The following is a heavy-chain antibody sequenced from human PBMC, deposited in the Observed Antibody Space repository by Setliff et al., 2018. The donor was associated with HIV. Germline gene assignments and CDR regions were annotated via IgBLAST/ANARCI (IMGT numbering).Heavy chain of an antibody. CDR1: GYTFSNYA. J-gene: IGHJ4*02. CDR3: ARDFCGSSCSSGYGYFDH. V-gene: IGHV3-48*01. CDR2: ISPSSTII. Sequence: GGSLRLSCAASGYTFSNYAMNWVRQAPGKGLEWVSYISPSSTIIYYPDSVKGRFTTSRDNARNSLYLEMNSLRADDTAVYYCARDFCGSSCSSGYGYFDHWGQGTLVTVSS. D-gene: IGHD2-15*01.